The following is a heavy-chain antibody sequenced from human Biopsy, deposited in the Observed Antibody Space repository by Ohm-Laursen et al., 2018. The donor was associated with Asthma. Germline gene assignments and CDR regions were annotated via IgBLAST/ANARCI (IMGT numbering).Heavy chain of an antibody. D-gene: IGHD3-22*01. Sequence: SLRLSCAAPGFVFSQCGMHWVRQGPGKGLEWVALVSSDGHNKYYEDSVKGRFTISRDNSRNRLYLQINRLTVEDSAVYFCGRQSGQDYGDSSGFDIWGQGTKVAVSS. CDR3: GRQSGQDYGDSSGFDI. CDR1: GFVFSQCG. J-gene: IGHJ3*02. CDR2: VSSDGHNK. V-gene: IGHV3-33*03.